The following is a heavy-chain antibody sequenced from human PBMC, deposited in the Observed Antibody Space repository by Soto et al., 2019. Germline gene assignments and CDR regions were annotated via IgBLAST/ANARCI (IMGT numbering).Heavy chain of an antibody. CDR2: IYHSGST. V-gene: IGHV4-4*02. J-gene: IGHJ5*02. D-gene: IGHD6-13*01. CDR3: ARAIGGYSSSWYQYNWFDP. CDR1: GGSISSSNW. Sequence: KTSETLSLTCAVSGGSISSSNWWSWVRQPPGKGLEWIGEIYHSGSTNYNPSLKSRVTISVDKSKNQFSLKLSSVTAADTAVYYCARAIGGYSSSWYQYNWFDPWGQGTLVTVSS.